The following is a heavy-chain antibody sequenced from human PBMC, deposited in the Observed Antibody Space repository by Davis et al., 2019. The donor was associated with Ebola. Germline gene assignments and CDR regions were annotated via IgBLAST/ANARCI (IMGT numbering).Heavy chain of an antibody. V-gene: IGHV3-48*04. D-gene: IGHD5-12*01. J-gene: IGHJ4*01. CDR2: ISSSSSTI. CDR1: GFTFSSYS. CDR3: VRDSGYYSHDY. Sequence: GESLKISCAASGFTFSSYSMNWVRQAPGKGLEWVSYISSSSSTIYYADSVKGRFTISRDNAKNTLSLQMNSLRVEDTAVYYCVRDSGYYSHDYWGHGTLVTVSS.